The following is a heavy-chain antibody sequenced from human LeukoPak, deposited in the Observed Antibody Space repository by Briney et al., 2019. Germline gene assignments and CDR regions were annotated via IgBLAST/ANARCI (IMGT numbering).Heavy chain of an antibody. CDR1: GYTFTSYA. CDR3: ATSPPGFGEWELFY. J-gene: IGHJ4*02. D-gene: IGHD1-26*01. V-gene: IGHV1-69*13. Sequence: ASVKVSCKASGYTFTSYAMNWVRQAPGQGLEWMGGIIPIFGTANYAQKFQGRVTITADESTSTAYMELSSLRSEDTAVYYCATSPPGFGEWELFYWGQGTLVTVSS. CDR2: IIPIFGTA.